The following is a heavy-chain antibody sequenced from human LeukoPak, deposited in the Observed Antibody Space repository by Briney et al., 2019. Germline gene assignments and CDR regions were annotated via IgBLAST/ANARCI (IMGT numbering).Heavy chain of an antibody. Sequence: TGRSLRLSCAASGFTFDDYAMHWVRQAPGKGLEWVSGISWNSGSIGYADSVKGRFTISRDNAKNSLYLQMNSLRAEDTALYYCAKDIGGGIAVAAPDYWGQGTLVTVSS. CDR2: ISWNSGSI. CDR1: GFTFDDYA. CDR3: AKDIGGGIAVAAPDY. D-gene: IGHD6-19*01. V-gene: IGHV3-9*01. J-gene: IGHJ4*02.